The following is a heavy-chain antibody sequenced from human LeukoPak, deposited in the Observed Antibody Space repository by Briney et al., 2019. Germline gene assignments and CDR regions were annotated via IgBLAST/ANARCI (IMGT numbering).Heavy chain of an antibody. V-gene: IGHV1-69*04. CDR3: ASTSHMVRGVTDAFDI. J-gene: IGHJ3*02. CDR1: GGTFSSYA. Sequence: SVKVSCKASGGTFSSYAISWVRQAPGQGLEWMGRIIPILGVANYAQKFQGRVTITASKSTSTAYMELNSLRSEDTAVYYCASTSHMVRGVTDAFDIWGQGTIVTVSS. CDR2: IIPILGVA. D-gene: IGHD3-10*01.